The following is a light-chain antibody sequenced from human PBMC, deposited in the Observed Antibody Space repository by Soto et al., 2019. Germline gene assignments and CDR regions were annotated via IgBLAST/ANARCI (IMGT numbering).Light chain of an antibody. J-gene: IGLJ1*01. Sequence: QSALTQPASVSGSPGQSITISWTGTSSDIGGYNYVSWYQQLPGKVPKLIIYDVSNRPSGVSDRFSGSKSGNAASLTISGLQAEDEADYYCSSYTSTSTLYVFGTGTKLTVL. CDR1: SSDIGGYNY. V-gene: IGLV2-14*03. CDR2: DVS. CDR3: SSYTSTSTLYV.